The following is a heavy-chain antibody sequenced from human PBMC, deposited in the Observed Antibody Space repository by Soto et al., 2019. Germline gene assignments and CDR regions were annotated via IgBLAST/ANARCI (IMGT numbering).Heavy chain of an antibody. CDR1: GYTFTSYY. V-gene: IGHV1-46*01. CDR2: INPSGGST. J-gene: IGHJ6*02. D-gene: IGHD4-4*01. CDR3: ASHLTGSNYGQGRHGYYYYGMDV. Sequence: ASVKVSCKASGYTFTSYYMHWVRLAPGQGLEWMGIINPSGGSTSYAQKFQGRVTMTRDTSTSTVYMELSSLRSEDTAVYYCASHLTGSNYGQGRHGYYYYGMDVWGQGTTVTVSS.